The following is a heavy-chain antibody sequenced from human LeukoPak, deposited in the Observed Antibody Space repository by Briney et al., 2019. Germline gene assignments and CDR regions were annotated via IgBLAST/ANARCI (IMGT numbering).Heavy chain of an antibody. Sequence: ASVKVSCKASGYTFISHGISWVRQAPGQGLEWMGWINPYNGNTNYPQKLQGRITLTTDTSTNTPHMELRSLRSDATAVYYCARFQMVEKTWFGPWGQGTLVIVSS. CDR2: INPYNGNT. V-gene: IGHV1-18*01. D-gene: IGHD6-13*01. J-gene: IGHJ5*02. CDR1: GYTFISHG. CDR3: ARFQMVEKTWFGP.